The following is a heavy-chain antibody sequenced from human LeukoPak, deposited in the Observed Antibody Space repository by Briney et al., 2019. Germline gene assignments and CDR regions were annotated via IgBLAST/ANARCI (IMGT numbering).Heavy chain of an antibody. D-gene: IGHD1-26*01. CDR2: IRSKAYGGTT. Sequence: GGSLRLSCTASGFTFGDYAMSWVRQAPGKGLEWVGFIRSKAYGGTTEYAASVKGRFTISRDDSKSIAYLQMNSLKTEDTAVYYCTREGYSGTYYLDYWGQGTLVTVSS. J-gene: IGHJ4*02. V-gene: IGHV3-49*04. CDR1: GFTFGDYA. CDR3: TREGYSGTYYLDY.